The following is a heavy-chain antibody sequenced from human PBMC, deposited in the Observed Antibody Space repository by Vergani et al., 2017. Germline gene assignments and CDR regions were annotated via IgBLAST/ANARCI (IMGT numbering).Heavy chain of an antibody. V-gene: IGHV1-58*02. J-gene: IGHJ5*02. D-gene: IGHD2-2*01. CDR3: ARDSRYCSSTSCYVGRDWFDP. Sequence: QMQLVQSGPEVKKPGTSVKVSCKASGFTFTSSAMQWVRQARGQRLEWIGWIVVGSGNTNYAQKFQERVTITRDMSTSTAYMELSSLRSEDTAVYYCARDSRYCSSTSCYVGRDWFDPWGQGTLVTVSS. CDR1: GFTFTSSA. CDR2: IVVGSGNT.